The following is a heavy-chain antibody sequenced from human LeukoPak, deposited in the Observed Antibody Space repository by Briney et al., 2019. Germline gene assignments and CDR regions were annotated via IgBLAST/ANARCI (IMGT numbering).Heavy chain of an antibody. Sequence: QPGGSLSLTHGASGFDYRAGCMHGARQAPGKGLVWVSVIKSDGSGTAYADSVKGRFTISRDNAKNTVYLQMNSLRDEDTAVYYCAKYYFGSLEYWGQGTLVTVSS. J-gene: IGHJ4*02. V-gene: IGHV3-74*03. CDR2: IKSDGSGT. CDR3: AKYYFGSLEY. CDR1: GFDYRAGC. D-gene: IGHD2/OR15-2a*01.